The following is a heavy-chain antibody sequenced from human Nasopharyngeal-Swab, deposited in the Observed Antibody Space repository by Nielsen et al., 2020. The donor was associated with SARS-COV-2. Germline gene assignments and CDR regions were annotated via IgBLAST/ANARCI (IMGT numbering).Heavy chain of an antibody. V-gene: IGHV4-34*01. CDR3: ARGPRVADYYYYYMDV. Sequence: PGKGLEWIGEINHSGSTNYNPSLKSRVTISVDTSKNQFSLKLSSVTAADTAVYYCARGPRVADYYYYYMDVWGKGTTVTVSS. J-gene: IGHJ6*03. CDR2: INHSGST. D-gene: IGHD2-15*01.